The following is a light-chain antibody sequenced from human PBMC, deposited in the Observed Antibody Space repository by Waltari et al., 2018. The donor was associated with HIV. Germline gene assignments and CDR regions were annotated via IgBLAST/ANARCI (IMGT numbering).Light chain of an antibody. CDR1: ISNLGGHS. Sequence: QSVVTQPPSASGTPGQNLSISCSGHISNLGGHSEYWYQQRPGTAPRLRSYRNDQRPSGVPDRFSGSKSATSASLAISGLRYEDEADYHCSTWDNSLSHWVFGGGTKVTVL. CDR3: STWDNSLSHWV. CDR2: RND. J-gene: IGLJ3*02. V-gene: IGLV1-47*01.